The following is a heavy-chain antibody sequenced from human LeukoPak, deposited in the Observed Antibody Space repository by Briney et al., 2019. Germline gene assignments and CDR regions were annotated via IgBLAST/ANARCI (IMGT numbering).Heavy chain of an antibody. CDR3: ARLSSGGHYYSAY. CDR2: IHLGILET. Sequence: GASLMITCKGAGHSFNNDWIGCLRQMPGKDLEWMGIIHLGILETRYSPSFQGQVTISADKSTTTAYLQWSSLTASDSAMYYCARLSSGGHYYSAYWGQGTLVTVSS. CDR1: GHSFNNDW. D-gene: IGHD2-21*01. V-gene: IGHV5-51*01. J-gene: IGHJ4*02.